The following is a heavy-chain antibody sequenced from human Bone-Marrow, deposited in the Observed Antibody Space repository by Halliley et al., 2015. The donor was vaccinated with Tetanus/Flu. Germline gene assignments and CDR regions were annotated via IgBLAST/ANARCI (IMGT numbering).Heavy chain of an antibody. J-gene: IGHJ4*02. CDR3: AREMGLAAAAIFDY. V-gene: IGHV4-31*02. CDR2: IYSSGDT. D-gene: IGHD2-2*01. Sequence: LEWIGYIYSSGDTYYNPSLKSRLSISVDTSKNQFSLNLNSVTAADTAVYFCAREMGLAAAAIFDYWGQGTLVAVSS.